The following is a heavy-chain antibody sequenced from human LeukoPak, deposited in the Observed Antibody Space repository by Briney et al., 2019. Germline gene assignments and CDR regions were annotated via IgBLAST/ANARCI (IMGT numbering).Heavy chain of an antibody. CDR1: GGSFSGYY. CDR2: INHSGST. D-gene: IGHD6-19*01. V-gene: IGHV4-34*01. Sequence: SETLSLTCAVYGGSFSGYYWSWIRQPPGKGLEWIGEINHSGSTNYNPSLKSRVTISVDTSKNQFSLKLSSVTAADTAVYYCARFSSGSYYYYGMDVWGQGTTVTVSS. CDR3: ARFSSGSYYYYGMDV. J-gene: IGHJ6*02.